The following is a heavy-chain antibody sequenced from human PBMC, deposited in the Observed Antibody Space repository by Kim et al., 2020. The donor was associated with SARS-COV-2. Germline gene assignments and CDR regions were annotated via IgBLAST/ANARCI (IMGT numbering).Heavy chain of an antibody. J-gene: IGHJ6*03. V-gene: IGHV3-48*02. CDR3: ARDSDSSYYYYYYMDV. CDR2: ISSSSTI. D-gene: IGHD6-13*01. Sequence: GGSLRLSCAASGFTFSSYSMNWVRQAPGKGLEWVSYISSSSTIYYADSVKGRFTISRDNAKNSLYLQMNSLRDEDTAVYYCARDSDSSYYYYYYMDVWG. CDR1: GFTFSSYS.